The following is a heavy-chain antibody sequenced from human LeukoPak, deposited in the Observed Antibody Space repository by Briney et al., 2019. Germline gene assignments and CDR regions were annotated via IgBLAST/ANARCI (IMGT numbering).Heavy chain of an antibody. J-gene: IGHJ4*02. CDR3: ARGPQGIAADRPFDY. V-gene: IGHV3-11*04. CDR1: GFTFSDYY. Sequence: GGSLRLSCAASGFTFSDYYMSWIRQAPGKGLEWVSYISTTGRTIYYADSVKGRFTISRDNAKNSLYLQIKSLRAEDTAVYYCARGPQGIAADRPFDYWGQGTLVTVSS. D-gene: IGHD6-13*01. CDR2: ISTTGRTI.